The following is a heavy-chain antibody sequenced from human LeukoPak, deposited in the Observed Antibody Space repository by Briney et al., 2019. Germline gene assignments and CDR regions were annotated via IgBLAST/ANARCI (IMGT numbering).Heavy chain of an antibody. Sequence: PGGSLRLSCAASGFSFSYYGMHWVRQAPGKGLEWVAYTRYDDGSNIYYGDSVRGRFTISRDNSMNTLYLQMDSLRTEDTAMYFCARERDNSRNNYYYYMDVWGKGTTVIVSS. J-gene: IGHJ6*03. CDR2: TRYDDGSNI. CDR1: GFSFSYYG. D-gene: IGHD5-24*01. CDR3: ARERDNSRNNYYYYMDV. V-gene: IGHV3-30*02.